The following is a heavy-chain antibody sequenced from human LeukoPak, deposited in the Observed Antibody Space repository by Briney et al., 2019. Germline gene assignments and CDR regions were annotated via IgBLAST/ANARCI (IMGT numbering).Heavy chain of an antibody. Sequence: GEALKISCKASGYSFTSYWIGWVRPMPGKSLEWMGIIYPGDSDTTYSPSFQGQVTISADRSITTAYLQWSSLKASDTAMYYCARTGIFGTYYYMDVWGKGTTVTVSS. J-gene: IGHJ6*03. CDR2: IYPGDSDT. D-gene: IGHD3-3*01. CDR1: GYSFTSYW. CDR3: ARTGIFGTYYYMDV. V-gene: IGHV5-51*01.